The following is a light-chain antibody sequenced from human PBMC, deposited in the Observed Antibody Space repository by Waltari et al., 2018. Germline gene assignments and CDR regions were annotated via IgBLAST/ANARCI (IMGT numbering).Light chain of an antibody. Sequence: QSVLTQPPSVSGAPGQKVPIPCPGSGPNIGAGYAVHWYPQLPRAAPKLLIYGSTSRPLGVPDRFFGSTSGTSASLAITGLQAEDEGDYYCQSYDTSLSVVFGGGTKLTVL. J-gene: IGLJ3*02. V-gene: IGLV1-40*01. CDR2: GST. CDR3: QSYDTSLSVV. CDR1: GPNIGAGYA.